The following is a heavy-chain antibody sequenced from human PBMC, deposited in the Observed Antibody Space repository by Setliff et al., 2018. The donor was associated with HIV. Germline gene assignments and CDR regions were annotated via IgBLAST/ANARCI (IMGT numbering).Heavy chain of an antibody. V-gene: IGHV1-18*01. CDR2: ISAYNGNT. CDR1: GYTFTNYG. D-gene: IGHD5-12*01. CDR3: ARDWLPRVLRY. J-gene: IGHJ4*02. Sequence: ASVKVSCKASGYTFTNYGISWVRQAPGQGLEWMGWISAYNGNTNYAQKLQGRVTMPTDTSTSKAYMELRSLRPDDTAVYYCARDWLPRVLRYWGQGTLVTVSS.